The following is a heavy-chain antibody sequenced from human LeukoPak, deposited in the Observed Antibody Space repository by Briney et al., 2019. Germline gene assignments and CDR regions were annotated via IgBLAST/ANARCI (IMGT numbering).Heavy chain of an antibody. J-gene: IGHJ6*03. CDR3: ARDSGSYCSSTSCYILLYYYYMDV. Sequence: GGSLRLSCAASGFTFSSYWMSWVRQAPGKGLEWVANIKQDGSEKYYVDSVKGRFTISRDNAKNSLYLQMNSLRAEDTAVYYCARDSGSYCSSTSCYILLYYYYMDVWGKGTTVTVSS. CDR1: GFTFSSYW. CDR2: IKQDGSEK. V-gene: IGHV3-7*01. D-gene: IGHD2-2*02.